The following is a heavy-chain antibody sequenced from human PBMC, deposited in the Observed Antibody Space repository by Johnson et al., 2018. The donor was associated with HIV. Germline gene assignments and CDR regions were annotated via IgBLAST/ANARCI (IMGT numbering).Heavy chain of an antibody. CDR1: GFTFRSYW. CDR2: IKQHGSEK. D-gene: IGHD3-3*01. Sequence: VQLVESGGGVVQPGRSLRLSCAASGFTFRSYWMSWVRQAPGKGLEWVANIKQHGSEKYYVDSVKGRFTISRDNAKNSLFLQMNSLRAEDTAVYYCARAPEVWKLRHPGTFDVWGQGTLVTVSS. V-gene: IGHV3-7*05. CDR3: ARAPEVWKLRHPGTFDV. J-gene: IGHJ3*01.